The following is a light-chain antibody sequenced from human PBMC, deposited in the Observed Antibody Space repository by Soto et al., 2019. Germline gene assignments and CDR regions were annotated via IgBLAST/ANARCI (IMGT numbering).Light chain of an antibody. CDR3: MQGTLWPRT. V-gene: IGKV2-30*01. CDR1: QSLVYSDGNTY. J-gene: IGKJ2*01. CDR2: EVS. Sequence: DVVMTQSPLSLPVTLGQPASISCRSSQSLVYSDGNTYLNWFHQRPGQSPRRQIYEVSKRGSGVPDRFSGSGSGTDFTLKISRVEAEDVGVYYCMQGTLWPRTFGQGTKLEIK.